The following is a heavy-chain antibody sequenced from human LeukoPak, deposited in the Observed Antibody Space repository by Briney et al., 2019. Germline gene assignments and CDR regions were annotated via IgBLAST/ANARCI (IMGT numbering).Heavy chain of an antibody. CDR1: GFTFSNYG. J-gene: IGHJ4*02. Sequence: SGGSLRLSCAASGFTFSNYGMHWVRQAPGKGLEWVAFIRYDGSNKYYSDSVKGRFAVSRDNSKNTLYLQMNSLRAEDTAVYYCAKDSRMMVVFITGKGTEFDCWGQGALVIVSS. V-gene: IGHV3-30*02. CDR2: IRYDGSNK. CDR3: AKDSRMMVVFITGKGTEFDC. D-gene: IGHD3-22*01.